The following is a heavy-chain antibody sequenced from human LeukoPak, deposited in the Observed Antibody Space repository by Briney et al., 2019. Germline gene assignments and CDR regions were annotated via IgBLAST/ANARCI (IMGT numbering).Heavy chain of an antibody. CDR3: VRGVSNDWYFDL. CDR2: IYYSGST. V-gene: IGHV4-39*07. Sequence: SGTLSLTCTVSGGSISSSGYYWGWIRQPPGRGLDWIGSIYYSGSTYYNPSLKSRVTISVDTSKNQFSLRLESVTAADTAVYFCVRGVSNDWYFDLWGSGTLVSISS. D-gene: IGHD3-3*01. J-gene: IGHJ2*01. CDR1: GGSISSSGYY.